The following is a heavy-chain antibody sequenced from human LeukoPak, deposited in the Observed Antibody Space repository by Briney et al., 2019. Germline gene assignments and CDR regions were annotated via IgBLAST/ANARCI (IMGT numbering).Heavy chain of an antibody. J-gene: IGHJ4*02. CDR2: LKSKAAGGTT. Sequence: PGGSLRLSCAASGFSFTDAWMSWVRQAPGKGLEWVGHLKSKAAGGTTDYAAPVKARFTISGDDSKNTLYLQMNSLKTEGTAVYYCTTGNYWGQGTLVTVSS. V-gene: IGHV3-15*01. CDR1: GFSFTDAW. CDR3: TTGNY.